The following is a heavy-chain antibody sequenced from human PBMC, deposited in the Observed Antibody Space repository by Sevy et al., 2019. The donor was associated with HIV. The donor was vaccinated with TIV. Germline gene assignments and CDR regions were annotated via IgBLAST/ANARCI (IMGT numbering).Heavy chain of an antibody. Sequence: GGSLRLSCAASGFTFNRYSMHXXXQAPGKGLEWXATISFDATNKHYPDSVKGRFTISRDNFQNSLFLQMDSLRPEDTAVYYCALERLSSDVAEYFQNWGQDTLVTVSS. CDR3: ALERLSSDVAEYFQN. J-gene: IGHJ1*01. D-gene: IGHD1-1*01. CDR2: ISFDATNK. V-gene: IGHV3-30-3*01. CDR1: GFTFNRYS.